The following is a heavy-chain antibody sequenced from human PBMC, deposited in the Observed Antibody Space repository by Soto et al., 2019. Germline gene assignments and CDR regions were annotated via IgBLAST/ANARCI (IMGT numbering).Heavy chain of an antibody. V-gene: IGHV1-24*01. Sequence: GAPVKGSCKAAGYTLTSLSVHWVRQAPGKGLEWMGGIDPEDGETIYAQKFQGRVTMTEDTSTDTAYMELSSLRSEDTAVYYCATDQGYYFDYWGQGTLVTVSS. CDR3: ATDQGYYFDY. CDR1: GYTLTSLS. J-gene: IGHJ4*02. CDR2: IDPEDGET.